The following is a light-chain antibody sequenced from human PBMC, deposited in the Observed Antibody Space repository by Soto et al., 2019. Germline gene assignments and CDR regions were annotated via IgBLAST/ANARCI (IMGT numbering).Light chain of an antibody. CDR2: DNN. CDR1: RSNIGNNY. J-gene: IGLJ2*01. Sequence: QSVLTQPPSVSAAPGQKVTISCSGTRSNIGNNYVSWYQQLPGTAPKLFIYDNNTRPSGIPDRFSGSKSGTSATLGITGLQTGDEADYYCGTWDSSLDVFLFGGGTKLTVL. V-gene: IGLV1-51*01. CDR3: GTWDSSLDVFL.